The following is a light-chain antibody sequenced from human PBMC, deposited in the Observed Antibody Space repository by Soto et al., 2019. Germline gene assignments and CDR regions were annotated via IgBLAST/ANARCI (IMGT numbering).Light chain of an antibody. CDR3: MQGTHWPWT. V-gene: IGKV2-30*01. Sequence: DVVMTQSPLSLPVTLGQPASISCRSTQNIVYSDGNIYLNWFQQRPGQSPRRLIYMVSNRDSGVPDRFSGSGSGTDFTLKISRVEAEDVGVYYCMQGTHWPWTSGQGTKVEI. CDR1: QNIVYSDGNIY. J-gene: IGKJ1*01. CDR2: MVS.